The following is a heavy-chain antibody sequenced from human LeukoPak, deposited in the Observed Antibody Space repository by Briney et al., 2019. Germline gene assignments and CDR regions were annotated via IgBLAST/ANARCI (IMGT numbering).Heavy chain of an antibody. CDR1: GYTFTTYG. J-gene: IGHJ5*02. CDR2: ISTYNGNT. Sequence: ASVKVSCKASGYTFTTYGISWVRQAPGQGLEWMGWISTYNGNTNYAQKFQGRVTMTTDTSTSTAYMEVRSLRSEDTAVYYCARGVTGRYCSTTSCHWRGWFDPWGQGTLVTVSS. V-gene: IGHV1-18*01. CDR3: ARGVTGRYCSTTSCHWRGWFDP. D-gene: IGHD2-2*01.